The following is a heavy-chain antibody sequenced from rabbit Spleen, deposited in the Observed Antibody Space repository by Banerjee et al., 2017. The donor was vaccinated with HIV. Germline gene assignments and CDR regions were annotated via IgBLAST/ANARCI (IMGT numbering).Heavy chain of an antibody. CDR1: GFSFSSSYW. D-gene: IGHD6-1*01. J-gene: IGHJ4*01. V-gene: IGHV1S45*01. CDR3: TRGRNSQGDGYDL. Sequence: QEQLEESGGDLVKPEGSLTLTCTASGFSFSSSYWMCWVRQAPGKGPEWIACIYGGNSDLTYYARWAKGRFTISKTSSTTVTLQMTSLTVADTATYFCTRGRNSQGDGYDLWGPGTLVTVS. CDR2: IYGGNSDLT.